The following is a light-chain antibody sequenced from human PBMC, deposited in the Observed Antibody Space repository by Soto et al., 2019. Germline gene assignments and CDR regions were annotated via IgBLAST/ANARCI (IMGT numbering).Light chain of an antibody. Sequence: EIVLTQSPGTLSLSPGERATLSCRASQSVSSSYLAWDQQKPGQAPRLLIYGASSRATGIPDRFSGSGSGTDFTLTIIRLEPEDFAEYYCQQYGSSPFTFGPGTKVDIK. CDR3: QQYGSSPFT. CDR1: QSVSSSY. J-gene: IGKJ3*01. CDR2: GAS. V-gene: IGKV3-20*01.